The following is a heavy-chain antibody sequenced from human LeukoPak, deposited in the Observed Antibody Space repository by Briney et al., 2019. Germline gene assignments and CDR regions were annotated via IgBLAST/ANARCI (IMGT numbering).Heavy chain of an antibody. J-gene: IGHJ4*02. CDR1: GFAFSVYA. Sequence: GGSLRLSCTASGFAFSVYAMSWLRQPPGKGLEWVSTINANSGTTSYAASVKGRFTISRDNAENTLSLLMNSLRAEDTAIYYCAKLVGTGTTPTDYWGQGTLVTVSS. V-gene: IGHV3-23*01. CDR3: AKLVGTGTTPTDY. D-gene: IGHD1-1*01. CDR2: INANSGTT.